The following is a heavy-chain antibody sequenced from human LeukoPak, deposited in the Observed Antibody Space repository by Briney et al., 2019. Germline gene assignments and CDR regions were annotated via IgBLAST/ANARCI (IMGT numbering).Heavy chain of an antibody. CDR1: GFTFSSYS. J-gene: IGHJ4*02. V-gene: IGHV3-21*01. CDR2: ISSSSSYI. Sequence: SGGSLRLSCAASGFTFSSYSMNWVRQAPGKGLEWVSSISSSSSYIYYADSVKGRFTISRDNAKNSLYLQMNSLRAEDTAVYYCARDGDYDILTGYYSHFDYWGQGTLVTVSS. CDR3: ARDGDYDILTGYYSHFDY. D-gene: IGHD3-9*01.